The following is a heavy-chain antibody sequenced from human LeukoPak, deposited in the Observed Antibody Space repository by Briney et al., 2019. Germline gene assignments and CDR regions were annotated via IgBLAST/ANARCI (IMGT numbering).Heavy chain of an antibody. V-gene: IGHV3-30*04. Sequence: GGSLRLSCAASGFTYSSYAMHWVRQAPGKGREGVAVISYDGSNKYYADSVKGRFTISRDNSKNTLDLQMTSLRAEDTAVYYCARDSPYYYDSSGYYSPPDYWGPGTLVTVSS. D-gene: IGHD3-22*01. CDR3: ARDSPYYYDSSGYYSPPDY. J-gene: IGHJ4*02. CDR1: GFTYSSYA. CDR2: ISYDGSNK.